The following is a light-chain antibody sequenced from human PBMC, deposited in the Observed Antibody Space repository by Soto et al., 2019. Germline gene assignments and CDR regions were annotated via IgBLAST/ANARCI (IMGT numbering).Light chain of an antibody. CDR1: QSIGDT. CDR2: GAS. CDR3: HEYYKWPLT. V-gene: IGKV3-15*01. J-gene: IGKJ4*01. Sequence: EIVMTQSPATLSVSPGGRATLSCRASQSIGDTLAWYQPQPGQAPRRLIHGASSRVTGFPARFSGSGSGTDFTLTSSSLLSEDFAVYYCHEYYKWPLTFVAGPKV.